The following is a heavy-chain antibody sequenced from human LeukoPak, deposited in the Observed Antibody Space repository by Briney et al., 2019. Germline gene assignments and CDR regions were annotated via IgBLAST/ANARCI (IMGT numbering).Heavy chain of an antibody. J-gene: IGHJ5*02. CDR2: IYYSGST. CDR3: AREKRDYDFWSGRWFDP. D-gene: IGHD3-3*01. V-gene: IGHV4-59*01. Sequence: PSETLSLTCTVSGGSISSYYWSWIRQPPGKGLEWIGYIYYSGSTNYNPSLKSRVTISVDTSKNQFSLKLSSVTAADTAVYYCAREKRDYDFWSGRWFDPWGQGTLVTVSS. CDR1: GGSISSYY.